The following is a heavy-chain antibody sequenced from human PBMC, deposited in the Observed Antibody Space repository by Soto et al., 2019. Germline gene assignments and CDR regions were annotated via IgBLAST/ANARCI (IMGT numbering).Heavy chain of an antibody. D-gene: IGHD2-2*01. CDR1: GGSISSGGYS. CDR2: MYHSGST. J-gene: IGHJ4*02. Sequence: QLQLQESGSGLVKPSQTLSLTCAVSGGSISSGGYSWSWIRQPPGKGLEWIGYMYHSGSTYYNPSLKSRVTISIDMSKNQFSLKLSSVTAADTAVYHGAGVPDCWGQGILVAVSS. V-gene: IGHV4-30-2*01. CDR3: AGVPDC.